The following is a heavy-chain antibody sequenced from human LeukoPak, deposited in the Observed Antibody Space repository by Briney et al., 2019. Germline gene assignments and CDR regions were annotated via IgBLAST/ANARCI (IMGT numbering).Heavy chain of an antibody. CDR2: ISWNSGSI. Sequence: PGRSLRLSCAASGFTFDDYAMHWARQAPGKGLEWVSGISWNSGSIGYADSVKGRFTISRDNAKNSLYLQMNSLRAEDTALYYCAKGHLQWLVAPFDYWGQGTLVTVSS. CDR3: AKGHLQWLVAPFDY. V-gene: IGHV3-9*01. CDR1: GFTFDDYA. D-gene: IGHD6-19*01. J-gene: IGHJ4*02.